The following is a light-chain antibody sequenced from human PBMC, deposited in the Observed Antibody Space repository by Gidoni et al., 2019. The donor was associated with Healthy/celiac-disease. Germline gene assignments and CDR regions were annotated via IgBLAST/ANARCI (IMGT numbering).Light chain of an antibody. CDR1: SSDVGGYNY. CDR3: SSYTSSSTLGVV. V-gene: IGLV2-14*01. CDR2: DVS. J-gene: IGLJ2*01. Sequence: QSALTQPASVSGSPGPSITIPCTGTSSDVGGYNYVSWYQQHPGKAPKLMIYDVSNRPSGVSNRFSGSTSGNTASLTISGLQAEDEADYYCSSYTSSSTLGVVFGGGTKLTV.